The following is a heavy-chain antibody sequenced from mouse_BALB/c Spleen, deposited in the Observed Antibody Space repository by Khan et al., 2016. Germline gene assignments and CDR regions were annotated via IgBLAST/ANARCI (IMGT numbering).Heavy chain of an antibody. CDR1: GYTFSSYT. V-gene: IGHV5-12-2*01. J-gene: IGHJ1*01. CDR2: ISHGGGST. D-gene: IGHD1-1*01. Sequence: EVELVESGGGLVQPGGSLKLSCAASGYTFSSYTMSWIRQTPEKRLEWVAYISHGGGSTYYPDTVKGRFTISRDNAKNSLYLQMSSLKSEDTAMCYCARRGLRWSFDVWGAGTTVTVSS. CDR3: ARRGLRWSFDV.